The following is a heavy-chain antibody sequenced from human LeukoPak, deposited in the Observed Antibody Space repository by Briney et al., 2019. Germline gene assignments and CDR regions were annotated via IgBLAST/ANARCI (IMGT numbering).Heavy chain of an antibody. D-gene: IGHD3-22*01. CDR3: ARLDSSGYYYFDY. CDR2: IYNSGST. J-gene: IGHJ4*02. CDR1: GGSINSYY. V-gene: IGHV4-59*01. Sequence: PSETLSLTCTASGGSINSYYWSWIRQPPGKGLEWIGYIYNSGSTNYNPSLKSRVTISVDTSKNQFSLKLSPVTAADTAVYYCARLDSSGYYYFDYWGQGTLVTVSS.